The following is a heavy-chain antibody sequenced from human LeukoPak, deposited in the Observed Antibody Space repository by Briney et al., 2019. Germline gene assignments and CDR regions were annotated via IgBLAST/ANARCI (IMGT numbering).Heavy chain of an antibody. Sequence: SVKVSCKASGGTFSSYAISWVRQAPGQGLEWMGGIIPIFGTANYAQKFQGRVTITTDESTSTAYMGLSSLRSEDTAVYYCAQRAARPGWFDPWGQGTLVTVSS. CDR2: IIPIFGTA. V-gene: IGHV1-69*05. CDR3: AQRAARPGWFDP. CDR1: GGTFSSYA. J-gene: IGHJ5*02. D-gene: IGHD6-6*01.